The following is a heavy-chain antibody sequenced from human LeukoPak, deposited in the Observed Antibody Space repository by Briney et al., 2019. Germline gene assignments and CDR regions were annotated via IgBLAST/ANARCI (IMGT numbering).Heavy chain of an antibody. Sequence: SETLPLTCAVYGGSFSGYYWSWIRQPPGKGLEWIGEINHSGSTNYNPSLKSRVTISVDTSKYQFSLKLSSVTAADTAVYYCARGQYQLLFLGPRNNWFDPWGQGTLVTVSS. J-gene: IGHJ5*02. D-gene: IGHD2-2*01. V-gene: IGHV4-34*01. CDR3: ARGQYQLLFLGPRNNWFDP. CDR1: GGSFSGYY. CDR2: INHSGST.